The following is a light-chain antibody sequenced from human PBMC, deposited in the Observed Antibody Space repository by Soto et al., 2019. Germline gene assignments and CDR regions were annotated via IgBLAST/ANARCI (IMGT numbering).Light chain of an antibody. CDR3: SSYTSISTVV. Sequence: QSALTQPASVSGSPGQSITISCTGTSSDVGGYNYVSWYQQHPGKAPKLMIYDVSNRPSGVSNRFSGSKSGNTASLTISGHQAEDDADYYCSSYTSISTVVFGGGTKLTVL. J-gene: IGLJ2*01. CDR1: SSDVGGYNY. V-gene: IGLV2-14*01. CDR2: DVS.